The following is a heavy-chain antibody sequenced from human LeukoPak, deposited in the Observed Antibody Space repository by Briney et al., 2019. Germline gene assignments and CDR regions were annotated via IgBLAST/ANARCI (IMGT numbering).Heavy chain of an antibody. CDR2: ISSSGDAT. CDR3: AKKAYCSGGVCYAPDY. V-gene: IGHV3-23*01. CDR1: GFTFSSYA. J-gene: IGHJ4*02. Sequence: QSGGSQRLSCAASGFTFSSYAMSWVRQAPGKGLEWVSTISSSGDATYYADSVKGRFTISRDNSKNALYLQMNSLRVEDTAVYYCAKKAYCSGGVCYAPDYWGQGTLVTVSS. D-gene: IGHD2-8*02.